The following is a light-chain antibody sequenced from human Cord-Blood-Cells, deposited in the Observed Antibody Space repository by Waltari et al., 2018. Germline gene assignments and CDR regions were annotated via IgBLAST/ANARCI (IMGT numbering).Light chain of an antibody. CDR3: QKYNSAPWT. V-gene: IGKV1-27*01. CDR2: AAS. CDR1: QGISNY. J-gene: IGKJ1*01. Sequence: DIQMTQSPSSLSASVGDRVTITCRASQGISNYLAWYQQKPGKVPKLLIYAASTLQSGVPSRFSGSGSWTDFTLTISRLQPEDVATNYCQKYNSAPWTFGQGTKVEIK.